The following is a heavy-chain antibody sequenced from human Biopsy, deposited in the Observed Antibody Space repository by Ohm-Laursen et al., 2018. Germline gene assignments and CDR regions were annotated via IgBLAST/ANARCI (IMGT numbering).Heavy chain of an antibody. Sequence: ASVKVSCKVSGYTLTDLSMNWVRQAPGQGLEWVGWISPYFGNTNSTQKLQARVTLSTETSTDTAYMELRSLRYDDTAIYYCVREGLDCAGGTCYSGPLDLWGQGTLITVSS. CDR2: ISPYFGNT. CDR1: GYTLTDLS. V-gene: IGHV1-18*01. D-gene: IGHD2-15*01. CDR3: VREGLDCAGGTCYSGPLDL. J-gene: IGHJ4*03.